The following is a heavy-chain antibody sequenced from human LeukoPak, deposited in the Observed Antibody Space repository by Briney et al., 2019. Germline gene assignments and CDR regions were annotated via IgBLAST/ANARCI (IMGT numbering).Heavy chain of an antibody. CDR3: VVVPAAMIY. V-gene: IGHV1-8*01. CDR1: GYTFTSYD. CDR2: MNPNSGNT. D-gene: IGHD2-2*01. Sequence: ASVKVSCKASGYTFTSYDINWVRQATGQGLEWMGWMNPNSGNTGYARKFQGRVTMTRNTSISTAYMELSSLRSEDTAVYYCVVVPAAMIYWGQGTLVTVSS. J-gene: IGHJ4*02.